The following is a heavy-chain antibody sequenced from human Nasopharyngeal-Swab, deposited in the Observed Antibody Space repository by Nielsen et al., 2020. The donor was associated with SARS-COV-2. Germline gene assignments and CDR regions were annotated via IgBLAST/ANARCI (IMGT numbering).Heavy chain of an antibody. J-gene: IGHJ4*02. CDR2: MNPNSGNT. CDR3: ASIRYFDWAYTF. CDR1: GYTFTSYD. V-gene: IGHV1-8*01. Sequence: ASVKVSCKASGYTFTSYDINWVRQATGQGLEWMGWMNPNSGNTGYAQKFQGRVTMTRNTSISTAYMELSSLRSDDTAVYYCASIRYFDWAYTFWGQGTLVTVSS. D-gene: IGHD3-9*01.